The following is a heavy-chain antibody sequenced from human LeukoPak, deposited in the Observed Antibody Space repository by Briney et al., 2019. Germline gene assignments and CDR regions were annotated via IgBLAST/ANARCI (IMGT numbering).Heavy chain of an antibody. D-gene: IGHD1-7*01. CDR1: GFTFSNYW. CDR2: IKQDGSEK. Sequence: GGSLRLSCAASGFTFSNYWMSWVRQAPGKGLEWVANIKQDGSEKYYVNSVKGRFTISRDNAKNSLYLQMNSLRAEDTAIYYCAREDDWNYENYWGQGTLVTVS. J-gene: IGHJ4*02. CDR3: AREDDWNYENY. V-gene: IGHV3-7*01.